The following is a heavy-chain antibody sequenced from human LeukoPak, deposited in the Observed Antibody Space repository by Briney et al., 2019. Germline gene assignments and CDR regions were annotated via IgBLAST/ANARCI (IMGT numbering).Heavy chain of an antibody. J-gene: IGHJ4*02. CDR1: GDSFNTYY. CDR3: ARGSGGDFWSGYTHFDY. CDR2: IHTSGYT. V-gene: IGHV4-4*07. Sequence: PSEALSLTCTVSGDSFNTYYWIWIRQLAGKGLEWIGRIHTSGYTNYNPSLETRVTISTDKSKNQFSLKLLSVTAADTAVYYCARGSGGDFWSGYTHFDYWGQGILVTVSS. D-gene: IGHD3-3*01.